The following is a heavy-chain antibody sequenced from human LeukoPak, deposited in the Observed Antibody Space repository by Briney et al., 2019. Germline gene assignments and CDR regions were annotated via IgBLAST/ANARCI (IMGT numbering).Heavy chain of an antibody. CDR1: GFTLSSYG. J-gene: IGHJ4*02. CDR2: TSSDLNVK. D-gene: IGHD3-10*01. CDR3: AREGYYGSGSPPSLYFDY. Sequence: GGSLRLSCAASGFTLSSYGMHWVRQAPGKGLEWVAVTSSDLNVKLYADSVKGRFTISRDNSRSTLYLQMNSLRPEDTAIYYCAREGYYGSGSPPSLYFDYWGQGTLVTVSS. V-gene: IGHV3-30*03.